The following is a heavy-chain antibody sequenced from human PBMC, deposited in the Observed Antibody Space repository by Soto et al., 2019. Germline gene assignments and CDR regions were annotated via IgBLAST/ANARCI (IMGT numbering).Heavy chain of an antibody. CDR2: ISSSSSYT. D-gene: IGHD3-10*01. J-gene: IGHJ4*02. CDR1: GFTFSDYY. V-gene: IGHV3-11*06. CDR3: ARRGSAGGSGSYDWPYYFDY. Sequence: PGGSLRLSCAASGFTFSDYYMSWIRQAPGKGLEWVSYISSSSSYTNYAVSVKGRFTISRDNAKNSLYLQMNSLRAEDTAVYYCARRGSAGGSGSYDWPYYFDYWGQGTLVTVSS.